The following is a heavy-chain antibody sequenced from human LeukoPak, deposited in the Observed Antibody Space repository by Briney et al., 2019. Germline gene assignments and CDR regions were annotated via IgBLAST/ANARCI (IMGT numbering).Heavy chain of an antibody. CDR2: INPNSGGT. D-gene: IGHD3-10*01. V-gene: IGHV1-2*02. CDR3: AREGPFGELFAGGY. Sequence: ASVKVSCKASGYTFTGYYMHWVRQAPGQGLEWMGWINPNSGGTNYAQKFQGRVTMTRDTSISTAYMELSGLRSDDTAVYYCAREGPFGELFAGGYWGQGTLVTVSS. CDR1: GYTFTGYY. J-gene: IGHJ4*02.